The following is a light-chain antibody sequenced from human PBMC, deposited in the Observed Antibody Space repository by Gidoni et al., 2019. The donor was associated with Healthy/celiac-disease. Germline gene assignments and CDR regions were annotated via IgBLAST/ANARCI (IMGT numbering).Light chain of an antibody. CDR2: WAS. J-gene: IGKJ5*01. Sequence: DIVMTQSPDSLAVPLGERATINCKSSQSILYSSNNKNYLAWYQQKPGQPPKLLIYWASTRESGVPDRFSGSGSGTDFTLTISSLQAEDVAVYYCQQYYGTPITFGQGTRLEIK. CDR1: QSILYSSNNKNY. V-gene: IGKV4-1*01. CDR3: QQYYGTPIT.